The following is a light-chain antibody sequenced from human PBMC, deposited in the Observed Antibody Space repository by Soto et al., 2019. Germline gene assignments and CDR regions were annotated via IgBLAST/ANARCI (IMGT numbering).Light chain of an antibody. V-gene: IGKV1-39*01. CDR1: QSISSY. J-gene: IGKJ1*01. Sequence: DIQMTQSPSSLSASVGDRVTITCRASQSISSYLNWYQQKPGKAPELLIYAASNLQSGVPSRFSGSGSGTDFAPTISSLQPEDFATYYCQQSYRIPPWTFGQGTKVDIK. CDR2: AAS. CDR3: QQSYRIPPWT.